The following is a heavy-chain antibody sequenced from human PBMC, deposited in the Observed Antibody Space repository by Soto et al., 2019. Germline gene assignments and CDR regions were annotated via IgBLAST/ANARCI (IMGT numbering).Heavy chain of an antibody. D-gene: IGHD6-19*01. CDR3: ARDTVAVAGTDY. CDR1: VTVSSNC. V-gene: IGHV3-66*01. Sequence: EVQLVESGGGLVQPGGSLRLSCAASVTVSSNCMIWVRQAPGKGLEWVSVIYSAGSTYYADSVKGRFTISRDNSRNTLYLQMNGLRVEDTAVYYCARDTVAVAGTDYWGQGTLVTVSS. J-gene: IGHJ4*02. CDR2: IYSAGST.